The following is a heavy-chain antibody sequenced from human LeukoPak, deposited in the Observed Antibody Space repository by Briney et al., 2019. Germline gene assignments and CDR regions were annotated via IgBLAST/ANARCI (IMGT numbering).Heavy chain of an antibody. V-gene: IGHV3-23*01. D-gene: IGHD6-19*01. J-gene: IGHJ4*02. CDR3: TKVRPPPGSGWYGGDDY. CDR1: GFTFNTYV. Sequence: GGSQRLSCVASGFTFNTYVMSWVRQTPGKGLQWVSSIKSGGGTDYADSVKGRFTISRDNSKNTLYLQMNSLRAEDTSIYYCTKVRPPPGSGWYGGDDYWGQGTLVTVSS. CDR2: IKSGGGT.